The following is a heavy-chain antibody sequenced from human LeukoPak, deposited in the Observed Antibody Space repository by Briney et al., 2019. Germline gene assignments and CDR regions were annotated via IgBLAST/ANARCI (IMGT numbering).Heavy chain of an antibody. J-gene: IGHJ5*02. D-gene: IGHD2-15*01. V-gene: IGHV3-20*04. Sequence: GGSLRLSCAASGFTFDDYGMSWVRHAPGKGLEWVSGINWNGGSTGYADSVKGRFTISRDNAKNSLYLQMNSLRAEDTALYYCARCPDIVVVVAATRFDPWGQGTLVTVSS. CDR3: ARCPDIVVVVAATRFDP. CDR2: INWNGGST. CDR1: GFTFDDYG.